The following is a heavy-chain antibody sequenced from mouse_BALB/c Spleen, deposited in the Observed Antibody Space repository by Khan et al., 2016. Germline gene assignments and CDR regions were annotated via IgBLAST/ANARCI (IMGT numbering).Heavy chain of an antibody. CDR3: ARWDCGSRRYYFDY. J-gene: IGHJ2*01. CDR1: GYSITSGYY. CDR2: ISYDGSN. V-gene: IGHV3-6*02. D-gene: IGHD1-1*01. Sequence: EVQLQESGPGLVKPSQSLSLTCPVTGYSITSGYYWNWIRQFPGNKLEWLGYISYDGSNNYNPSLKNRFSITRDTSRNQFFLKLNSVTTEDTTTYYRARWDCGSRRYYFDYWGQGTTLTVSS.